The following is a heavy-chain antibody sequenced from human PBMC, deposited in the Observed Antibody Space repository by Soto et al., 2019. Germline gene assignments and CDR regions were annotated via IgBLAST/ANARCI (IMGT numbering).Heavy chain of an antibody. J-gene: IGHJ5*02. CDR3: ARGLITMVRGVISNWFDP. CDR2: MNPNSGNT. Sequence: GASVKVSCKASGYTFTSYDINWVRQATGQGLEWMGWMNPNSGNTGYAQKFQGRVTMTRNTSISTAYMELSSLRSEDTAVYYCARGLITMVRGVISNWFDPWGQGTLVTVSS. D-gene: IGHD3-10*01. V-gene: IGHV1-8*01. CDR1: GYTFTSYD.